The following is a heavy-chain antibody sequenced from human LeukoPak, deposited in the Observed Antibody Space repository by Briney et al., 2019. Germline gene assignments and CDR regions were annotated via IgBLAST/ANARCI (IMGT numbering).Heavy chain of an antibody. D-gene: IGHD4-23*01. CDR2: INPNIGGT. Sequence: ASVKVSCKASGYTFTGQYIHWVRQAPGQRLEWMGRINPNIGGTSYAQKFQGRVTMTRDTSISTAYMDLRRLRSDDTAVYYCARDGGNSDFDCWGQGTLVTVSS. CDR1: GYTFTGQY. V-gene: IGHV1-2*06. CDR3: ARDGGNSDFDC. J-gene: IGHJ4*02.